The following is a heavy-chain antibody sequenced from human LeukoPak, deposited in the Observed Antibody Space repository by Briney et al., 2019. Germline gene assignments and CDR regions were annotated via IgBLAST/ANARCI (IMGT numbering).Heavy chain of an antibody. CDR3: AKEAGRNWFDP. J-gene: IGHJ5*02. CDR2: ISSSGSTI. Sequence: PGGSLRLSCAASGFTFSSYEMNWVRQAPGKGLEWVSYISSSGSTIYYADSVKGRFTISRDNAKNSLYLQMNSLRAEDTALYYCAKEAGRNWFDPWGQGTLVTVSS. CDR1: GFTFSSYE. V-gene: IGHV3-48*03.